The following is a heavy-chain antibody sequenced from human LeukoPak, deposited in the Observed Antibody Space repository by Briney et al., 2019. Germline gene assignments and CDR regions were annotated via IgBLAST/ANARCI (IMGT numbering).Heavy chain of an antibody. CDR2: IRSKADDGTT. CDR1: GFTSGDYA. CDR3: TREGFYSSSWN. V-gene: IGHV3-49*04. D-gene: IGHD6-13*01. Sequence: GRSLRLSCTASGFTSGDYAMNWVRQAPGKGLEWVGFIRSKADDGTTEYAASVKGRFTISRDDSKSIAYLQMNSLRTDDTAVYYCTREGFYSSSWNWGQGTLVTVSS. J-gene: IGHJ4*02.